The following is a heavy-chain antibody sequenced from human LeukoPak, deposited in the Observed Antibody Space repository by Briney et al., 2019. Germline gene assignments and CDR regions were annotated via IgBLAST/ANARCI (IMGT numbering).Heavy chain of an antibody. J-gene: IGHJ6*02. D-gene: IGHD6-13*01. CDR1: GFTFRSYA. CDR3: AEAYGYSSSWTSNYYFYGLDV. CDR2: ITDSDSGT. Sequence: GGSLRLSCAASGFTFRSYAMSWVRQAPGKGLEWVSAITDSDSGTYYADSVKGRFTISRDNSKNTLYLQMNSLRAEDTAVYYCAEAYGYSSSWTSNYYFYGLDVRGQGTTVTVSS. V-gene: IGHV3-23*01.